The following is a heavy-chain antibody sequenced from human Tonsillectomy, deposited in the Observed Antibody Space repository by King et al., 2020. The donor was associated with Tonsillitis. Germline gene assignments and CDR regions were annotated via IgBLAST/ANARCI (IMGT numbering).Heavy chain of an antibody. D-gene: IGHD3-22*01. CDR2: ISGYNGKT. CDR1: GYTFSNHG. V-gene: IGHV1-18*04. Sequence: QLVQSGAEVKKPGASVKVSCKTSGYTFSNHGLTWVRQAPGQGLEWMGWISGYNGKTNYAQKFQGRVTMTTDTSTSTAYMELRSLRSDDTAVFYCARGFYYDSRGDSLHYFDYWGQGTLVTVSS. J-gene: IGHJ4*02. CDR3: ARGFYYDSRGDSLHYFDY.